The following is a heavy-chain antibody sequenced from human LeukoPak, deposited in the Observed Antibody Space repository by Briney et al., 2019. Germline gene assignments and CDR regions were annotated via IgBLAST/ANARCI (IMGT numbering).Heavy chain of an antibody. CDR1: GFTFSTYW. CDR3: ASGGAPAGY. J-gene: IGHJ4*02. D-gene: IGHD6-25*01. Sequence: PGGSLRLSCSASGFTFSTYWMSWVRQAPGKGLEWVSSISNSSGSAYYADSVKGRFTISRDNSKNTLYLQMNSLRAEDTAVYYCASGGAPAGYWGQGTLVIVSS. V-gene: IGHV3-23*01. CDR2: ISNSSGSA.